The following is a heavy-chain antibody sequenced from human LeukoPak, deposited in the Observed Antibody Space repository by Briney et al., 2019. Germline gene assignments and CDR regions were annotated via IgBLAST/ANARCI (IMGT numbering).Heavy chain of an antibody. CDR3: ARVPDDFRGVYYFDY. CDR2: ISAYNGNT. CDR1: GYTFTSYG. Sequence: ASVKVSCKASGYTFTSYGSSWVRQAPGQEVEWMGWISAYNGNTNYAQKLQGRVTMTTDTSTSTAYMELRSLRSDDTAVYYCARVPDDFRGVYYFDYWGQGTLVTVSS. V-gene: IGHV1-18*01. J-gene: IGHJ4*02. D-gene: IGHD3/OR15-3a*01.